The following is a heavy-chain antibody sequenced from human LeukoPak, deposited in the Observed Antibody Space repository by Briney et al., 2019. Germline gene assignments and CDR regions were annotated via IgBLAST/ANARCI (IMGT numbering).Heavy chain of an antibody. Sequence: SETLSLTGAVSGGSISSSNWWSWVRQPPGKGLEWIGEIYHSGSTNYNPSLKSRVTISVDKSKNQFSLKLSSVTAADTAVYYCAREVLAYCGGDCYSYFDYWGQGTLVTVSS. V-gene: IGHV4-4*02. CDR2: IYHSGST. J-gene: IGHJ4*02. D-gene: IGHD2-21*02. CDR3: AREVLAYCGGDCYSYFDY. CDR1: GGSISSSNW.